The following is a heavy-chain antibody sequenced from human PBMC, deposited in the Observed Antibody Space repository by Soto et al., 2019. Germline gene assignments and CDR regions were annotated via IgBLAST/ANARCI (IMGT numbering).Heavy chain of an antibody. V-gene: IGHV3-30*18. D-gene: IGHD3-16*01. CDR2: ISYDGSNK. CDR1: GLTFSSYG. CDR3: AKALGGSYYYYYGMDV. Sequence: QVQLVESGGGVVQPGRSLRLSCAASGLTFSSYGMHWVRQAPGKGLEWVAVISYDGSNKYYADSVKGRFTISRDNSKNTLYLQMNSLRAEDTAVYYCAKALGGSYYYYYGMDVWGQGTTVTVSS. J-gene: IGHJ6*02.